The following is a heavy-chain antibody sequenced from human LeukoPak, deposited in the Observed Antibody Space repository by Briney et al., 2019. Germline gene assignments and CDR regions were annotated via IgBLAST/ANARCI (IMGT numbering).Heavy chain of an antibody. J-gene: IGHJ4*02. D-gene: IGHD6-13*01. V-gene: IGHV3-23*01. CDR1: GFTFSSYA. CDR2: ISGSGGST. CDR3: AKGRGYSSSWYYFDY. Sequence: PGGSLRLSCAASGFTFSSYAMSWVRQAPGKELEWVSAISGSGGSTYYADSVKGRFTISRDNSKNTLYLQMNSLRAEDTAVYYCAKGRGYSSSWYYFDYWGQGTLVTVSS.